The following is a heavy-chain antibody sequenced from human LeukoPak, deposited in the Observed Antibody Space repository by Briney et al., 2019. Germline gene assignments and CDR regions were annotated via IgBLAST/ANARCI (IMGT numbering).Heavy chain of an antibody. J-gene: IGHJ4*02. D-gene: IGHD6-19*01. CDR2: IWHDGSNT. CDR1: GFTLSNYG. Sequence: PGRPLRLSCAASGFTLSNYGMHWVRQAPGKGLEWVAVIWHDGSNTYYADSVKGRFTISRDHSKNTLYLQMNSLRAEDTAVYYCARLGYGGSGWFFDYWGQGTLVTVSS. CDR3: ARLGYGGSGWFFDY. V-gene: IGHV3-33*01.